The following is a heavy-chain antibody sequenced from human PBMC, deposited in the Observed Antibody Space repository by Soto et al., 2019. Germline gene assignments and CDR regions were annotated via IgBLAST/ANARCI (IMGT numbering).Heavy chain of an antibody. CDR2: ISYDGSNK. Sequence: HPGGSLRLSCAASGFTFSSYGMHWVRQAPGKGLEWVAVISYDGSNKYYADSVKGRFTISRDNSKNTLYLQMNSLRAEDTAVYYCAKEGPDYDILTGYLAGFYYYYGMDVWGQGTTVTVSS. CDR1: GFTFSSYG. CDR3: AKEGPDYDILTGYLAGFYYYYGMDV. V-gene: IGHV3-30*18. D-gene: IGHD3-9*01. J-gene: IGHJ6*02.